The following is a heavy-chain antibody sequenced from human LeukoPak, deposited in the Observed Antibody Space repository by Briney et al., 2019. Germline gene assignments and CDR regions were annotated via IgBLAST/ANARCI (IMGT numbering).Heavy chain of an antibody. V-gene: IGHV3-15*01. CDR1: GVTFSNVW. CDR2: IKSNADGGTT. CDR3: TRIYYDSSGPDY. D-gene: IGHD3-22*01. Sequence: PGGSLRLSCAASGVTFSNVWMTWVRQAPGKGLEWVGRIKSNADGGTTDYAAPVKGRFTISRDDSKNTLYLQMNILKTEDTAVHYCTRIYYDSSGPDYWGQGTLATVSS. J-gene: IGHJ4*02.